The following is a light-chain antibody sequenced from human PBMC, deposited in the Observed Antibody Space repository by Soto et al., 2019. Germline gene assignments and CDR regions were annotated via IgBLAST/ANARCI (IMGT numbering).Light chain of an antibody. CDR2: GNR. Sequence: QSVLTQPPSVSGAPGQRVTLSCTGNTSNLGAGYDVHWYQQLPGAAPKLVIFGNRNRPSGVPERFSGSKSDTSASLAITGLQAEDEADYYCQAYDYSLTASVFGGGTKLTVL. V-gene: IGLV1-40*01. CDR1: TSNLGAGYD. J-gene: IGLJ3*02. CDR3: QAYDYSLTASV.